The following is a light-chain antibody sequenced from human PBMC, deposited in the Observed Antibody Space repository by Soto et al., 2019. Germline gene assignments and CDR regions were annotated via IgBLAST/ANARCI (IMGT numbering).Light chain of an antibody. Sequence: QSALTQPASVSGSPGQSITISCTGTSSDIGAYNYVSWYQQHPGKAPKLMIYDVSNRPSGLSNRFSGSKSGNTASLTISGLQAEDEADYYCSSYTSSATYVFGTGTKATVL. CDR1: SSDIGAYNY. CDR2: DVS. CDR3: SSYTSSATYV. V-gene: IGLV2-14*01. J-gene: IGLJ1*01.